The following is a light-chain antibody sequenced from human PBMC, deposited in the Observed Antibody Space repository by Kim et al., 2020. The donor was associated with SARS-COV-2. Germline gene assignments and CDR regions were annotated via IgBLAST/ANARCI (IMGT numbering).Light chain of an antibody. CDR2: TAS. V-gene: IGKV1-27*01. J-gene: IGKJ1*01. CDR1: QDIAHS. Sequence: ASVRNRVTMTSRESQDIAHSLAWYKQKPSKVPQVLNYTASTLQSGVPSRFSGSGSGTEFTLTIGSLQTEDVATDYCPKYNSAPWTFGPGAKVDIK. CDR3: PKYNSAPWT.